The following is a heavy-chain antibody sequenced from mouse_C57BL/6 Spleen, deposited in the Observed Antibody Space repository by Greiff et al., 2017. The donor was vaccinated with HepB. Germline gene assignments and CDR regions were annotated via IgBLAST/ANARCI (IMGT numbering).Heavy chain of an antibody. Sequence: VQLQQSGPELVKPGASVKISCKASGYSFTSYYIHWVKQRPGQGLEWIGWIYPGSGNTKYNEKFKGKATLTADTSSSTAYMQLSSLTSEDSAVYYCARGDYSNPLDYWGQGTTLTVSS. CDR1: GYSFTSYY. CDR3: ARGDYSNPLDY. D-gene: IGHD2-5*01. V-gene: IGHV1-66*01. CDR2: IYPGSGNT. J-gene: IGHJ2*01.